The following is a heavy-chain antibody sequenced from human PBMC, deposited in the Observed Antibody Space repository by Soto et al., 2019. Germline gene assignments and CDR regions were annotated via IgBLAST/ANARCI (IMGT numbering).Heavy chain of an antibody. J-gene: IGHJ6*02. V-gene: IGHV4-39*01. Sequence: SETLSLTCTVSGGSISSSSYYWGWIRQPPGKGLEWIGSIYYSGSTYYNPSLKSRVTISVDTSKNQFSLKLSSVTAADTAVYSGARLNLSPYYGMDGWDQGTTATFPS. CDR3: ARLNLSPYYGMDG. CDR2: IYYSGST. CDR1: GGSISSSSYY. D-gene: IGHD1-20*01.